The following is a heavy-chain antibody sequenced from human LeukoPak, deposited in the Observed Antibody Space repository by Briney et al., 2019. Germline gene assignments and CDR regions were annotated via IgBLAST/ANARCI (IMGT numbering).Heavy chain of an antibody. Sequence: GGSLRLSCAASGFTFSSYSMNWVRQAPGKGLEWVSSISSSSSYIYYADSVKDRFTISRDNAKSSLYLQMNSLRAEDTAVYYCARGFEYSSPHYYYYMDVWGKGTTVTVSS. V-gene: IGHV3-21*01. J-gene: IGHJ6*03. D-gene: IGHD6-6*01. CDR2: ISSSSSYI. CDR1: GFTFSSYS. CDR3: ARGFEYSSPHYYYYMDV.